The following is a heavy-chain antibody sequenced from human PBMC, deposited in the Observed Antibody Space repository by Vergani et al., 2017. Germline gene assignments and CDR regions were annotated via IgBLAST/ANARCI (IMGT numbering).Heavy chain of an antibody. CDR1: GFTFSSYG. D-gene: IGHD2-2*01. CDR3: ARTPHGTSFYYGLDV. CDR2: IWLDGSNN. Sequence: VQLVESGGGLVQPGGSLRLSCAASGFTFSSYGMHWVRQAPGKGLEWVAFIWLDGSNNYYADSVKGRFTSSRDNSNNALYLQMNSLRVEDTAVYYCARTPHGTSFYYGLDVWGQGTTVTVSS. J-gene: IGHJ6*02. V-gene: IGHV3-33*08.